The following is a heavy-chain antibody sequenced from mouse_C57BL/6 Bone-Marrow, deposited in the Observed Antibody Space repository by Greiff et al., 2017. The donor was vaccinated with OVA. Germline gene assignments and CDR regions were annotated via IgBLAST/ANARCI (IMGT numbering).Heavy chain of an antibody. D-gene: IGHD2-2*01. Sequence: EVQLQESGPGMVKPSQSLSLTCTVTGYSITSGYDWHWIRHFPGNKLEWMGYISYSGSTNYNPSLKSRISITHDTSKNHLFLKLNSVTTEDTATYYCARAGGYDSYYFDYWGQGTTLTVSS. V-gene: IGHV3-1*01. CDR3: ARAGGYDSYYFDY. CDR2: ISYSGST. CDR1: GYSITSGYD. J-gene: IGHJ2*01.